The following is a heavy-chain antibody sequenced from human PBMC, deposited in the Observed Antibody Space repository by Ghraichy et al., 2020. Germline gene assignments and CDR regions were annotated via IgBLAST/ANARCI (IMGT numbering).Heavy chain of an antibody. CDR3: AREGLRSLYGLDV. V-gene: IGHV3-53*01. CDR2: ISSDGSA. Sequence: GGSLRLSCAVAGFDVKSEFMTWVRQAPGKGLEWVSFISSDGSAHYADSVKGRFTISRDMSTNTVYLQMNSLRVDDTAVYYCAREGLRSLYGLDVWGQGTTVTVSS. J-gene: IGHJ6*02. D-gene: IGHD2-15*01. CDR1: GFDVKSEF.